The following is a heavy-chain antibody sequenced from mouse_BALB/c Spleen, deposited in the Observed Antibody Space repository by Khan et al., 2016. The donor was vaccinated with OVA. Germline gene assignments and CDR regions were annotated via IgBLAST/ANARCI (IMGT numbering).Heavy chain of an antibody. CDR1: GYTFTDYI. D-gene: IGHD2-14*01. CDR3: AGGGYSAFAY. V-gene: IGHV1-77*01. Sequence: QVQLQQSGPELVKPGASLKVSCKASGYTFTDYIIGWVKQSTRQGLEWIGDIFPGSDTPYYNEKFKDKATLTVDKSANTAYMQLSSLTSEDSAVFYCAGGGYSAFAYWGRGTLVTVSA. CDR2: IFPGSDTP. J-gene: IGHJ3*01.